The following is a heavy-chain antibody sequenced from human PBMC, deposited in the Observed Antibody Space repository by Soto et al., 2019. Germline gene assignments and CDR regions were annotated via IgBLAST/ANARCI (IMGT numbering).Heavy chain of an antibody. D-gene: IGHD6-19*01. V-gene: IGHV4-39*01. Sequence: QLQLQESGPGLVKPSETLSLTCTVSGGSISSSSYYWGWIRQPPGKGLEWIGSIYYSGSTYYNPSLKSRFTISVDTSKNQFSLKLSSVTAADTAVYYCASVIAVAAYYYYGMDVWGQGTTVTVSS. CDR2: IYYSGST. CDR3: ASVIAVAAYYYYGMDV. CDR1: GGSISSSSYY. J-gene: IGHJ6*02.